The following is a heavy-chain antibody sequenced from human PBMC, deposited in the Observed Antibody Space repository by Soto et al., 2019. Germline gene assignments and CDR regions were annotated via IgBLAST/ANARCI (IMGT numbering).Heavy chain of an antibody. CDR3: ARGWGFIDY. Sequence: EVQLVESGGGLIQPGGALRLTCTASGFSLSHYWMHWIRQAPGKGLVWVSRINLDGSSTDYAPTVKGRFTISRDNAKNTLYLQMNSLAADDTAVYYWARGWGFIDYWGRGTLVTVSS. D-gene: IGHD7-27*01. J-gene: IGHJ4*02. CDR2: INLDGSST. V-gene: IGHV3-74*01. CDR1: GFSLSHYW.